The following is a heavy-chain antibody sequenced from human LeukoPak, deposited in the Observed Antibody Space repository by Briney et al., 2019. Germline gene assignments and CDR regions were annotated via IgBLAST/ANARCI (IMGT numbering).Heavy chain of an antibody. Sequence: SGGSLRLSCAASGFTFSNAWMSWVRQAPGKGLEWVAFIRYDGSNKYYADSVKGRFTISRDNSKNTLYLQMNSLRAEDTAVYYCAKDGGLLWFGESPHPKNWFDPWGQGTLVTVSS. V-gene: IGHV3-30*02. CDR2: IRYDGSNK. J-gene: IGHJ5*02. CDR1: GFTFSNAW. D-gene: IGHD3-10*01. CDR3: AKDGGLLWFGESPHPKNWFDP.